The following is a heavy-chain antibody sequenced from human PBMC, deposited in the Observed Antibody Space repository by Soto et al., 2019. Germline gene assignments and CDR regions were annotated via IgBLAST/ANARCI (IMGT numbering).Heavy chain of an antibody. J-gene: IGHJ4*02. CDR3: ARAVAVPADFDY. Sequence: QVQLVQSGAEEKKPGASVKVSCKASGYTFTGYAMHWVRQAPGQRLEWMGWINAGNGNTKYSQQFQGRVTITRDTSASTAYMELISLRSEDTAVFSCARAVAVPADFDYWGQGTLVTVSS. D-gene: IGHD6-19*01. V-gene: IGHV1-3*05. CDR1: GYTFTGYA. CDR2: INAGNGNT.